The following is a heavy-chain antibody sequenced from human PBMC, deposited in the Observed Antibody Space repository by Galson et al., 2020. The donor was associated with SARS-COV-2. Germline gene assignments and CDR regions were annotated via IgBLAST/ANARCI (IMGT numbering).Heavy chain of an antibody. CDR1: GFSFTDYW. V-gene: IGHV5-51*01. Sequence: KIGESLKISCQGSGFSFTDYWIGWVRQMPGKGLEWMGIIYPDDSDIRYSPSFQGQVTISADKSINTAYLQWRSLKASDTAMYYCTRRPASGTTKYDLWGQGTLVTVSS. J-gene: IGHJ4*02. D-gene: IGHD1-7*01. CDR3: TRRPASGTTKYDL. CDR2: IYPDDSDI.